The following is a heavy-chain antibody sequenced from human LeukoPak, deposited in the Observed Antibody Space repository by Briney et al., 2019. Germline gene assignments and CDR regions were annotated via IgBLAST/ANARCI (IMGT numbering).Heavy chain of an antibody. D-gene: IGHD5-18*01. Sequence: GGSLRLSCPAPGFTLGGHDMHWVRKTTGGGLEWVAAVSAGHHAFYAGSVQGRFAVSRVDAKNSLYLQMNSLRAGDTAVYYCVREARGYHYTYFDYWGQGSLVTVSS. CDR1: GFTLGGHD. CDR3: VREARGYHYTYFDY. CDR2: VSAGHHA. J-gene: IGHJ4*02. V-gene: IGHV3-13*01.